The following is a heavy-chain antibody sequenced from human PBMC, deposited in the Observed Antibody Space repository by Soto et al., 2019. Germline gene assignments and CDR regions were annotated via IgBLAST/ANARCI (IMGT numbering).Heavy chain of an antibody. CDR2: INPNSGGT. J-gene: IGHJ5*02. D-gene: IGHD1-26*01. CDR3: ARDEAGAGGWFDP. V-gene: IGHV1-2*02. CDR1: GYTFTGYY. Sequence: ASVKVSCKASGYTFTGYYMHWVRQAPGQGLEWMGWINPNSGGTNYAQKFQGRVTMTRDTSISTAYMELSRLRSDDTAVYYCARDEAGAGGWFDPWGQGTLVTVS.